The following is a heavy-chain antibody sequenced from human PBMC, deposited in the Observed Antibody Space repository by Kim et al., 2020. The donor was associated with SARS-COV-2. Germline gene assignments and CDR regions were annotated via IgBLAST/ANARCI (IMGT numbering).Heavy chain of an antibody. CDR3: ARGGITMVRGVITAVGYYYGMDV. V-gene: IGHV1-2*05. J-gene: IGHJ6*02. CDR2: INPNSGGT. D-gene: IGHD3-10*01. CDR1: GYTFTGYY. Sequence: ASVKVSCKASGYTFTGYYMHWVRQAPGQGLEWMGRINPNSGGTNYAQKFQGRVTMTRDTSISTAYMELSRLRSDDTVVYYCARGGITMVRGVITAVGYYYGMDVWGQGTTVTVSS.